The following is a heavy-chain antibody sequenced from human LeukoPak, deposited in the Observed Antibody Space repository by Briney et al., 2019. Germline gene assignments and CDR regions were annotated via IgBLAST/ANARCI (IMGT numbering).Heavy chain of an antibody. CDR3: ARETIFGVVIDYYYMDV. V-gene: IGHV3-30*04. J-gene: IGHJ6*03. D-gene: IGHD3-3*01. Sequence: GGSLRLSCAASGFTFSSYAMHWVRQAPGKGLEWVAVISYDGSNRYYADSVKGRFTISRDNSKNTLYLQMNSLRAEDTAVYYCARETIFGVVIDYYYMDVWGKGTTVTVSS. CDR1: GFTFSSYA. CDR2: ISYDGSNR.